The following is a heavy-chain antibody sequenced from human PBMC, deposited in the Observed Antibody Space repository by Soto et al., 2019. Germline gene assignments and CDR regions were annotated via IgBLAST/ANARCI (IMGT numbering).Heavy chain of an antibody. J-gene: IGHJ4*02. D-gene: IGHD2-2*01. CDR1: GFTFSSYG. Sequence: QVQLVESGGGVVQPGRSLRLSCAASGFTFSSYGMHWVRQAPGKGLEWVAVIWYDGSNKYYADSVKGRFTISRDNSKNTLYLQMNSLRAEDTAVYYCARDSDRYCSSTSCPPSDYWGQGTLVTVSS. V-gene: IGHV3-33*01. CDR3: ARDSDRYCSSTSCPPSDY. CDR2: IWYDGSNK.